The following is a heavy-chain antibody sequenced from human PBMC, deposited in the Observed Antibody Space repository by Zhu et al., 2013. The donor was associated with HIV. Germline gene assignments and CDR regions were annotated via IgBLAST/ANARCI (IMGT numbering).Heavy chain of an antibody. Sequence: QVQLVQSGAEVKKPGSSVKVSCKASGGTFSSYAISWVRQAPGQGLEWMGYININSGETKYAQKFRGRVTMTRDVSINTAYMELNRLRSGDTAIYYCARAGFENKRPGGYWAQGTLLTVSS. CDR2: ININSGET. CDR3: ARAGFENKRPGGY. V-gene: IGHV1-2*02. CDR1: GGTFSSYA. J-gene: IGHJ4*02.